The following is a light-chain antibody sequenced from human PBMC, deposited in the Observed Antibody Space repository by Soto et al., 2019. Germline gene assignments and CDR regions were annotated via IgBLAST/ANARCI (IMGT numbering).Light chain of an antibody. Sequence: QSVLTKPASVYGSPGQSITISCPGTSSDVGSYNLVSWYQQHPGKAPKLMIYEVSKRPSGVSNRFSGSKSGNTASLTISGLQAEDEADYYCCSYAGSSTFDVFGTGTKVTVL. V-gene: IGLV2-23*02. CDR2: EVS. CDR3: CSYAGSSTFDV. CDR1: SSDVGSYNL. J-gene: IGLJ1*01.